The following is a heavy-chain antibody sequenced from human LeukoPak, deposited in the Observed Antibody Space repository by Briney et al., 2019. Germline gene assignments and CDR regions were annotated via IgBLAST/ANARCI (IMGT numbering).Heavy chain of an antibody. CDR3: ARDLMVRGAPIDY. Sequence: PGGSLRLSCAASGFTFSSYSMNWVRQAPGKGLEWVSSISSSSSYIYYADSVKGRFTISRDNAKNSLYLQMNSLRAEDTAVYYCARDLMVRGAPIDYWGQGTLVTVSS. V-gene: IGHV3-21*01. CDR1: GFTFSSYS. D-gene: IGHD3-10*01. J-gene: IGHJ4*02. CDR2: ISSSSSYI.